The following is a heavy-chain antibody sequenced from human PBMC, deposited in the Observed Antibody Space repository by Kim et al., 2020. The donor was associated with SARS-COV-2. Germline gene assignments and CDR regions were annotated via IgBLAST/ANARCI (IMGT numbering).Heavy chain of an antibody. D-gene: IGHD4-17*01. CDR1: GYTFTNYA. V-gene: IGHV1-3*01. Sequence: ASVKVSCKAAGYTFTNYAMHWVRQAPGQGLEWMGWINGANGKTKYSRKFQGRVTITRDTSASTAYMELSSLRSEDTAVYYCAKGGSKLYGDYYYYYYGLDVWGQGTTVIVSS. CDR3: AKGGSKLYGDYYYYYYGLDV. CDR2: INGANGKT. J-gene: IGHJ6*02.